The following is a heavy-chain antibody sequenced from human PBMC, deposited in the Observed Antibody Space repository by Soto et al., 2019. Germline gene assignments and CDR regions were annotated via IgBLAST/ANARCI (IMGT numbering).Heavy chain of an antibody. J-gene: IGHJ6*02. Sequence: QVTLKESGPVLVKPTETLTLTCTVSGFSLSNARMGVSWIRQPPGKALEWLAHIFSNDEKSYSTSLKSRLTISKDTSKSQVVLTMTNMDPVDTATYYCARIVTMVRGVIIYYYYYGMDVWGQGTTVTVSS. CDR3: ARIVTMVRGVIIYYYYYGMDV. CDR1: GFSLSNARMG. V-gene: IGHV2-26*01. CDR2: IFSNDEK. D-gene: IGHD3-10*01.